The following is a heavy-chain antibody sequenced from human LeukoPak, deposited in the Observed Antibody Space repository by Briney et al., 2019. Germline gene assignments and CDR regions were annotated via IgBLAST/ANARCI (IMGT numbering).Heavy chain of an antibody. CDR2: ISASGGST. CDR1: GFTFSNYA. J-gene: IGHJ4*02. Sequence: GGSLRLSCAASGFTFSNYAMSWVRQAPGKGLEWVSAISASGGSTFYADSVKGRFTISRDISKNTLYLQMNSLRVEDTALYYCAKNRGRELPNYFDYWGQGTLVTVSS. D-gene: IGHD1-26*01. V-gene: IGHV3-23*01. CDR3: AKNRGRELPNYFDY.